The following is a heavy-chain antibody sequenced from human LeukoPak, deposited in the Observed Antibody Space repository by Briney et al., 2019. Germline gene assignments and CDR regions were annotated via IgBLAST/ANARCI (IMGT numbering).Heavy chain of an antibody. CDR3: AKEDRESAFGGTTTFDY. CDR2: ISGGGGTT. CDR1: GFSFSGYA. J-gene: IGHJ4*02. V-gene: IGHV3-23*01. Sequence: PGGSLRLFCAASGFSFSGYAMNWVRQAPGKGLEWVSGISGGGGTTNYADSMKGRFIISRDNSRNTLYLQMNSLRAEDTAVYFCAKEDRESAFGGTTTFDYWGQGTLVTVSS. D-gene: IGHD3-16*01.